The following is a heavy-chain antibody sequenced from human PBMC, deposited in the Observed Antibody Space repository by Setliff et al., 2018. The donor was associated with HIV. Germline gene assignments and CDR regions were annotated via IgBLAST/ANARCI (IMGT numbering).Heavy chain of an antibody. Sequence: PSETLSLTCTVSGGSISSTTYYWGWIRQPPGKGLEWIGSFHCSGSTSYNPSLKSRVAISVDTSKSQFSLKMTSVTAADTAVYYCARGLSVYSYANVYYYHGMDVWGQGTTVTVSS. CDR3: ARGLSVYSYANVYYYHGMDV. D-gene: IGHD5-18*01. CDR2: FHCSGST. V-gene: IGHV4-39*01. CDR1: GGSISSTTYY. J-gene: IGHJ6*02.